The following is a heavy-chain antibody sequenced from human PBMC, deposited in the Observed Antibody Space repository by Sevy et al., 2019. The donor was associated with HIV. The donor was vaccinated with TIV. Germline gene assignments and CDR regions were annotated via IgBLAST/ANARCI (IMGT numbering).Heavy chain of an antibody. D-gene: IGHD6-13*01. Sequence: GGSLRLSCAASGFTFDDYAMHWVRQAPGKGLEWVSGISWNSGSIGYADSVKGRFTISRDNAKNYLYLQMNSLRAEDTALYYCAKGFLRYSSSWYVDHFDYWGQGTLVTVSS. CDR2: ISWNSGSI. V-gene: IGHV3-9*01. CDR3: AKGFLRYSSSWYVDHFDY. CDR1: GFTFDDYA. J-gene: IGHJ4*02.